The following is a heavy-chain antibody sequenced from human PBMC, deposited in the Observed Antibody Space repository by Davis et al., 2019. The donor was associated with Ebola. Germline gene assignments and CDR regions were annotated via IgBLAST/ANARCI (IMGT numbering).Heavy chain of an antibody. Sequence: GESLKISCAASGFTFSSYGMHWVRQAPGKGLEWVAVISYDGSNKYYADSVKGRFTISRDNSKNTLYLQMNSLRAEDTAVYYCAKDQSFRSGWYESSYYYYGMDVWGQGTTVTVS. D-gene: IGHD6-19*01. CDR3: AKDQSFRSGWYESSYYYYGMDV. CDR1: GFTFSSYG. J-gene: IGHJ6*02. V-gene: IGHV3-30*18. CDR2: ISYDGSNK.